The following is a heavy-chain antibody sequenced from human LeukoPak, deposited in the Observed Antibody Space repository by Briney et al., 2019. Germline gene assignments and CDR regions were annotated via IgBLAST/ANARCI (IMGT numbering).Heavy chain of an antibody. Sequence: SETLSLTCTVSGGSISSYYWSWIRQPPGKGLEWIGYMFNSGSTKYNPSLKSRVTISVDTSKNQFSLKLTSVTAADTAVYYCARVQGGYYDSSGYYYELYFDSWGQGTLVTVSS. CDR2: MFNSGST. CDR1: GGSISSYY. D-gene: IGHD3-22*01. J-gene: IGHJ4*02. V-gene: IGHV4-59*01. CDR3: ARVQGGYYDSSGYYYELYFDS.